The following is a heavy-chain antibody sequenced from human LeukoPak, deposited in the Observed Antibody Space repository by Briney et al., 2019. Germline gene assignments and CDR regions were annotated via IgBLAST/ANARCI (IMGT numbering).Heavy chain of an antibody. V-gene: IGHV3-48*03. Sequence: GGSLRLSCAASGFTFSSYEMNWVRQAPGKGLEWVTYISSFSSTIYYADSVMGRFTISRDNAKNSLYLQMNSLRAEDTAVYYCARSPNYKGYFDYWGQGTLVTVSS. CDR3: ARSPNYKGYFDY. CDR1: GFTFSSYE. D-gene: IGHD3-10*01. J-gene: IGHJ4*02. CDR2: ISSFSSTI.